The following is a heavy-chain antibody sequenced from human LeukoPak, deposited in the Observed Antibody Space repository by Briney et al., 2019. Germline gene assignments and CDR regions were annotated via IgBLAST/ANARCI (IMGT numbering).Heavy chain of an antibody. J-gene: IGHJ4*02. CDR1: GFTFSSYA. D-gene: IGHD1-26*01. Sequence: GGSLRLSCAASGFTFSSYAMNWVRQAPGKGLEWVSTISRTGGGTYYADSVRGRFTISRDSSKSTLYMQMNSLRVEDTAVYYCAKDGSQWEQPPPRYYFDSWGQGTLVTVSS. CDR3: AKDGSQWEQPPPRYYFDS. CDR2: ISRTGGGT. V-gene: IGHV3-23*01.